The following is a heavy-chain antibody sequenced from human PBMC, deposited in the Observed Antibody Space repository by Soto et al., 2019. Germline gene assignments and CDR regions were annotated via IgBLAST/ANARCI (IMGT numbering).Heavy chain of an antibody. CDR2: IFHDGTA. V-gene: IGHV4-4*02. D-gene: IGHD3-10*01. CDR1: GVSTSSGNW. Sequence: PSETLSLTCAVSGVSTSSGNWCTWVRQTPQRGLEYIGEIFHDGTANYYPSFERRVAISVDTSKNQFSLKLTSVTAADTAIYFCARLVYDTRLNYMYFDFWGQGALVTVSS. CDR3: ARLVYDTRLNYMYFDF. J-gene: IGHJ4*02.